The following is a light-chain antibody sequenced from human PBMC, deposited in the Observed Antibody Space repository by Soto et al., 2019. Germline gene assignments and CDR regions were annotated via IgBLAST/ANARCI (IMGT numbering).Light chain of an antibody. CDR2: GAS. Sequence: EIVMTQSPATLSESPGERATLSCRASQSVSSKLAWYQQKPGQAPRLLIYGASTRATGIPARFSGSGSGTEFTLTISSLQSEDFAVYYCQQYNNWPPWTFGQGTKVDIK. V-gene: IGKV3-15*01. J-gene: IGKJ1*01. CDR3: QQYNNWPPWT. CDR1: QSVSSK.